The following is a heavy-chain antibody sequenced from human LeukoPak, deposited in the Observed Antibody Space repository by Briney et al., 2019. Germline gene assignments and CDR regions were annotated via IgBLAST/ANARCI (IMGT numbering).Heavy chain of an antibody. D-gene: IGHD3-10*01. V-gene: IGHV3-21*01. CDR2: ISSSSSYI. CDR1: GFTFSSYS. CDR3: ARDDSITMVRGEKGDAFDI. Sequence: TPGGSLRLSCAASGFTFSSYSMNWVRQAPGKGLEWVSSISSSSSYIYYADSVKGRFTISRGNAKNSLYLQMNSLRAEDTAVYYCARDDSITMVRGEKGDAFDIWGQGTMVTVSS. J-gene: IGHJ3*02.